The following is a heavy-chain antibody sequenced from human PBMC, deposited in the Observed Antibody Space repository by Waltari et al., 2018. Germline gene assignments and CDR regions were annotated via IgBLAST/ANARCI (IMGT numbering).Heavy chain of an antibody. J-gene: IGHJ2*01. CDR2: IKQDGSDK. Sequence: EVQLVESGGGLVQPGGSLRLSCAASGFSFSKYWMRWVVQAPGKGLEWVANIKQDGSDKNYVDSVKGRFTISRDNPKKTVYLQMNSLRAEDTAVYYCARWTDWYFDLWGRGTLVTVSS. CDR3: ARWTDWYFDL. V-gene: IGHV3-7*01. CDR1: GFSFSKYW. D-gene: IGHD5-12*01.